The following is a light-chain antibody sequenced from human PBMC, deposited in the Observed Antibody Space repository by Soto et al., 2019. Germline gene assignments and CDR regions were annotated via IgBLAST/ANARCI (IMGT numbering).Light chain of an antibody. V-gene: IGKV2D-29*02. CDR2: EVS. CDR3: MQSTQLPPT. CDR1: QSLLHITGETF. Sequence: DVVMTQTPLSLSVAPGQPASISCKSSQSLLHITGETFLLWYRQKPGQSPQLLIYEVSTRVSGVPDRFSGSGSGTDFTLEISRVETDDVGIYYCMQSTQLPPTFGQGTRLG. J-gene: IGKJ5*01.